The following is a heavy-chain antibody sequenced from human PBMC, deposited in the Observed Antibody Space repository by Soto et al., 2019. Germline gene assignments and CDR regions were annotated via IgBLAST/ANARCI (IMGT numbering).Heavy chain of an antibody. CDR1: GYSSTSFW. CDR2: IYPCCSDT. D-gene: IGHD3-22*01. Sequence: GEALKTSFKGFGYSSTSFWIGLGRQMPGKGLGGVGIIYPCCSDTRYSPSFQGQVTISTDKSISTAYLQWSSLKASDTAMYYCARTLPPYYYDSSGYHYVFAFDIWGQGTMVTVS. J-gene: IGHJ3*02. V-gene: IGHV5-51*01. CDR3: ARTLPPYYYDSSGYHYVFAFDI.